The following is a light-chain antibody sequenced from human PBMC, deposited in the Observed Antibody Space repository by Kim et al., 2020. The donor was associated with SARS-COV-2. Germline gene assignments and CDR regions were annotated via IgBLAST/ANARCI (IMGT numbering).Light chain of an antibody. J-gene: IGKJ4*01. V-gene: IGKV1-12*01. CDR1: QDINTW. CDR2: GAF. Sequence: ASVGDRVTITCRASQDINTWLAWYHQKPGKAPKLLIYGAFTLDGGVPSRFSGSGSGTDFTLTISSLQPEDFATYYCQQAYSFPLTFGGGTKVDIK. CDR3: QQAYSFPLT.